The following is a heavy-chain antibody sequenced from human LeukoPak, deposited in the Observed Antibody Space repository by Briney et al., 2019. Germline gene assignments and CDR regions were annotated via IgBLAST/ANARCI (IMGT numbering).Heavy chain of an antibody. CDR2: ISAYNGNT. Sequence: GASVKVSCKASGYTFTSYAMNWVRQAPGQGLEWMGWISAYNGNTNYAQKLQGRVTMTTDTSTSTAYMELRSLRSDDTAVYYCARNSGQWLALDYWGQGTLVTVSS. D-gene: IGHD6-19*01. CDR1: GYTFTSYA. J-gene: IGHJ4*02. CDR3: ARNSGQWLALDY. V-gene: IGHV1-18*01.